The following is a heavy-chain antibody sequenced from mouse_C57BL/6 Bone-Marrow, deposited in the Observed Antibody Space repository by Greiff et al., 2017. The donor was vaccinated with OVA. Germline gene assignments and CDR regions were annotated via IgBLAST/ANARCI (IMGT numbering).Heavy chain of an antibody. CDR1: GFTFSDYG. J-gene: IGHJ3*01. D-gene: IGHD1-1*01. Sequence: EVKLMESGGGLVKPGGSLKLSCAASGFTFSDYGMHWVRQAPEKGLEWVAYISSGSSTIYYADTVKGRFTISRDNAKHTLFLQMTSLRSEDTAMYYCARSLLRYSPFAYWGQGTLVTVSA. V-gene: IGHV5-17*01. CDR2: ISSGSSTI. CDR3: ARSLLRYSPFAY.